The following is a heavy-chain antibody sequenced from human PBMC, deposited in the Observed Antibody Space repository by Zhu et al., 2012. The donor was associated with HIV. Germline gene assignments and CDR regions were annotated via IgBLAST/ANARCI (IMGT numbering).Heavy chain of an antibody. CDR2: IHYSGGT. CDR1: GASINNYY. J-gene: IGHJ6*03. V-gene: IGHV4-59*01. CDR3: ARDGLRGXTYGDYYYYMDL. Sequence: QVQLQESGPGLVKAAETLSLTCAVSGASINNYYWSWIRLSPGRGLEWVGHIHYSGGTNYNPSLKSRVTILLDTSKKQFFLNLKSVTAADTAIYYCARDGLRGXTYGDYYYYMDLWGKGTTVTVSS. D-gene: IGHD4-17*01.